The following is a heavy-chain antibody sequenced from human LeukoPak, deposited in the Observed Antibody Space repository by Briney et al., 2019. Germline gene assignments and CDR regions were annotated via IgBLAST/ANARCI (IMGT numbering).Heavy chain of an antibody. CDR2: ISSSGGTK. V-gene: IGHV3-11*04. J-gene: IGHJ4*02. D-gene: IGHD6-19*01. Sequence: PGGSLRLSCAASGFTVSSNYMSWVRQAPGKGLEWVSHISSSGGTKYYADSVKGRFTISRDNAKDSVYLQMNSLRAEDTAIYYCARGDTVMVTAVAGTGVDLDYWGQGTLVTVSS. CDR3: ARGDTVMVTAVAGTGVDLDY. CDR1: GFTVSSNY.